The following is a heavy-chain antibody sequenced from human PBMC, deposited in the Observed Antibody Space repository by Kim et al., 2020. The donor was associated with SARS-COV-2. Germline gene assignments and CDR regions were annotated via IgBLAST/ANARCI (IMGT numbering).Heavy chain of an antibody. Sequence: GGSLRLSCAVSGFTFEDYAMHWVRQAPGKGLEWVAGLSWNSGTSGYADSVKGRFIVSRDNAKNSLYLQMNSLRPEDTAFYYCAKEAAYGSEIHGFDPWGQGTLVTVSS. CDR3: AKEAAYGSEIHGFDP. V-gene: IGHV3-9*01. J-gene: IGHJ5*02. CDR1: GFTFEDYA. CDR2: LSWNSGTS. D-gene: IGHD3-10*01.